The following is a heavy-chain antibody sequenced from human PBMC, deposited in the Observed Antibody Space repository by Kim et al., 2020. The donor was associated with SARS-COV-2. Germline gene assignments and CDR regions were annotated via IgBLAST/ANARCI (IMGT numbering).Heavy chain of an antibody. Sequence: SVKVSCKASGGTFSSYAISWVRQAPGQGLEWMGGIIPIFGTANYAQKFQGRVTITADESTSTAYMELSSPRSEDTAVYYCARDEWGGKRAPASPYYYYMDVWGKGTTVTVSS. CDR2: IIPIFGTA. CDR3: ARDEWGGKRAPASPYYYYMDV. D-gene: IGHD2-15*01. V-gene: IGHV1-69*13. CDR1: GGTFSSYA. J-gene: IGHJ6*03.